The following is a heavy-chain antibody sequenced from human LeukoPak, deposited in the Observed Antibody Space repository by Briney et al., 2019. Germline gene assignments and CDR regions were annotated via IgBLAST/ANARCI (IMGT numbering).Heavy chain of an antibody. Sequence: PGGSLRLSCAASGFTFSSYSMNWVRQAPGKGLEWVAFIRYDGSNKYYADSVKGRFTISRDNSKKTLYLQMNSLRGEDTAVYYCAKGPKGYCSGGSCYYYNYYMDVWGKGTTVTISS. V-gene: IGHV3-30*02. CDR3: AKGPKGYCSGGSCYYYNYYMDV. J-gene: IGHJ6*03. CDR2: IRYDGSNK. D-gene: IGHD2-15*01. CDR1: GFTFSSYS.